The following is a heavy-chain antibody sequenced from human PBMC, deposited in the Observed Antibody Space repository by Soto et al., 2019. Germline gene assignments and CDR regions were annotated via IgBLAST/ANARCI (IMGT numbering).Heavy chain of an antibody. Sequence: EASVKVSCKASGYSFTDYHIHWVRQAPGQGPEWLGRINPKSGGTSTAQKFQGWVTMTTDTSISTASMELTRLTSDDTAIYYCARGDSTDCSNGVCSFFYNHDMDVWGQGTTVTVSS. J-gene: IGHJ6*02. D-gene: IGHD2-8*01. CDR1: GYSFTDYH. V-gene: IGHV1-2*04. CDR3: ARGDSTDCSNGVCSFFYNHDMDV. CDR2: INPKSGGT.